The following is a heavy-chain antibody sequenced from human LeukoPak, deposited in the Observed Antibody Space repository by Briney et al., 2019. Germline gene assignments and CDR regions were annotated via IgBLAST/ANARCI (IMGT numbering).Heavy chain of an antibody. CDR3: ASGGVVTAPDAFDI. CDR2: INPNSGGT. D-gene: IGHD2-21*02. V-gene: IGHV1-2*04. CDR1: GYTFTGYY. J-gene: IGHJ3*02. Sequence: ASVKFSCKASGYTFTGYYMHWVRQAPGQGLEWMGWINPNSGGTNYAQKFQGWVTMTRDTSISTAYMELSRLRSDDTAVYYCASGGVVTAPDAFDIWGQGTMVTVSS.